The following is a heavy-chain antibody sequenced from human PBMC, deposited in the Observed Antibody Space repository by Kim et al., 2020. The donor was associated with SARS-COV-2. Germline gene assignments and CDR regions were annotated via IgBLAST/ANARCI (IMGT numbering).Heavy chain of an antibody. J-gene: IGHJ6*01. CDR2: ISSNGVNK. CDR1: GFTFSTYG. Sequence: GGSLRLSCAASGFTFSTYGFYWVRQAPGKGLEWVSRISSNGVNKSYADSVKGRFTLSRDNADNTVYLQMNSLRVEDTAVYYCAKDQIAVGGDDYYYSVDV. V-gene: IGHV3-30*18. CDR3: AKDQIAVGGDDYYYSVDV. D-gene: IGHD2-21*02.